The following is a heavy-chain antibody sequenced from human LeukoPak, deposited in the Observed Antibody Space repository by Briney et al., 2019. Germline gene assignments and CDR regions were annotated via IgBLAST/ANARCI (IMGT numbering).Heavy chain of an antibody. CDR2: IYHSGST. J-gene: IGHJ4*02. V-gene: IGHV4-30-2*01. Sequence: PSETLSLTCTVSGGSISSGGYYWSWIRQPPGKGLEWIGYIYHSGSTYYNPSLKSRVTISVDRSKNQFSLKLSSVTAADTAVYYCARDRSRSGRMGIAASFDWGQGTLVTVSS. CDR1: GGSISSGGYY. D-gene: IGHD6-13*01. CDR3: ARDRSRSGRMGIAASFD.